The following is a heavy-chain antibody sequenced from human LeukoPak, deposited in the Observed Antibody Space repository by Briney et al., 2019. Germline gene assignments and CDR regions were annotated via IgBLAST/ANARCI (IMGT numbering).Heavy chain of an antibody. V-gene: IGHV3-30-3*01. CDR3: AKDLDPGLLRRDY. CDR2: ISYDGSNK. D-gene: IGHD2-15*01. Sequence: GGSLRLSCAASGFTFSSYAMHWVRQAPGKGLEWVAVISYDGSNKYYADSVKGRFTISRDNSKNTLYLQMNSLRAEDTAVYYCAKDLDPGLLRRDYWGQGTLVTVSS. J-gene: IGHJ4*02. CDR1: GFTFSSYA.